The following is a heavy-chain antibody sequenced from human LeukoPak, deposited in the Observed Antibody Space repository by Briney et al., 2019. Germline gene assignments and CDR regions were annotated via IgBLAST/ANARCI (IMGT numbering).Heavy chain of an antibody. V-gene: IGHV4-59*08. CDR3: ARHVGYGNNWFDP. J-gene: IGHJ5*02. CDR1: GDSVSSNSAA. CDR2: IYYSGST. D-gene: IGHD5-18*01. Sequence: SQTLSLTCAISGDSVSSNSAAWSWIRQPPGKGLEWIGYIYYSGSTNYNPSLKSRVTISVDTSKNQFSLKLRSVTAADTAAYYCARHVGYGNNWFDPWGQGTLVTVSS.